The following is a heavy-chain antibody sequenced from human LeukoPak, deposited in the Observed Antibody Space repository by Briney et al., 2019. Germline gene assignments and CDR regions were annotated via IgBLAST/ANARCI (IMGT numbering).Heavy chain of an antibody. CDR1: GYTFTGYY. J-gene: IGHJ4*02. Sequence: ASVKVSCKASGYTFTGYYMHWVRQAPGQGLEWMGWINPNSGGTNYAQKFQGRATMTRDTSISTAYMELSRLRSDDTAVYYCARGEWELLLFPDYWGQGTLVTVSS. CDR2: INPNSGGT. V-gene: IGHV1-2*02. D-gene: IGHD1-26*01. CDR3: ARGEWELLLFPDY.